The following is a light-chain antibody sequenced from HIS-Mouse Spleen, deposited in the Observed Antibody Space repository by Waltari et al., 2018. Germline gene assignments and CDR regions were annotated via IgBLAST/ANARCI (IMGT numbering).Light chain of an antibody. Sequence: SYELPQPPSVSVSPGQTPSITCSGDKLGDKYASWYQQTPGQSPVLVIYQDSKRPSGIPERFSGSNSGNTATLTISGTQAMDEADYYCQAWDSSTAVVFGGGTKLTVL. J-gene: IGLJ2*01. CDR3: QAWDSSTAVV. CDR1: KLGDKY. CDR2: QDS. V-gene: IGLV3-1*01.